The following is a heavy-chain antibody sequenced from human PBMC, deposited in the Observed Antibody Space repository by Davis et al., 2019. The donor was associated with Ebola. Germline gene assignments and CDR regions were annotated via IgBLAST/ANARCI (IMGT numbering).Heavy chain of an antibody. CDR3: ARWRTYLTQSRDYYYYYCGMDV. J-gene: IGHJ6*02. V-gene: IGHV4-34*01. Sequence: MPSETLSLTCAVYGGSFSGYYWSWIRQPPGKGLEWIGEINHSGSTNYNPSLKSRVTISVDTSKNQFSLKLSSVTAADTAVYYCARWRTYLTQSRDYYYYYCGMDVWGQGTTVTVSS. D-gene: IGHD1-14*01. CDR2: INHSGST. CDR1: GGSFSGYY.